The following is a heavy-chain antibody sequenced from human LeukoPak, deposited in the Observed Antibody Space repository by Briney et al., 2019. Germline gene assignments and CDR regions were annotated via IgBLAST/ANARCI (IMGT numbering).Heavy chain of an antibody. CDR2: ISRSVGST. J-gene: IGHJ4*02. Sequence: GGSLRLSCAASGFTFSSYDMSWVRQAPGKGLEWVSAISRSVGSTYYADSVKGRFTISRDNSKDTLYLQMNSLRAEDTAIYYCAKYSTAAASPPLWGQGTLVTVSS. CDR1: GFTFSSYD. CDR3: AKYSTAAASPPL. D-gene: IGHD6-13*01. V-gene: IGHV3-23*01.